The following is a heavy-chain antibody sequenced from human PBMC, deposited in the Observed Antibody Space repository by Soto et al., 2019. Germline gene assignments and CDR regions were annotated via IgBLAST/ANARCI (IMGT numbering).Heavy chain of an antibody. J-gene: IGHJ6*03. Sequence: ASVKVSCKASGYTFTSYYIHWVRQAPGQGLEWMGIINPSGGSTSYAQKFRGRVTMTRDTSTSTVYMELSSLRSEDTAVYYCARDRVRFLEWLSIYYYYTDVWGKGTTVTVSS. CDR2: INPSGGST. CDR1: GYTFTSYY. CDR3: ARDRVRFLEWLSIYYYYTDV. V-gene: IGHV1-46*03. D-gene: IGHD3-3*01.